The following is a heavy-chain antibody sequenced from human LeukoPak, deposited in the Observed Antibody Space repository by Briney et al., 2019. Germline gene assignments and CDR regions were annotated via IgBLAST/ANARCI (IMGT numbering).Heavy chain of an antibody. Sequence: PSETLSLTCTVSGYSISSGYYWGWIRQPPGKGLEWIGSIYHSGSTYYNPSLKSRVTISVDTSKNQFSLKLSSVTAADTAVYHCARDSMDFWSGYYPFDYWGQGTLVTVSS. V-gene: IGHV4-38-2*02. CDR2: IYHSGST. J-gene: IGHJ4*02. CDR1: GYSISSGYY. D-gene: IGHD3-3*01. CDR3: ARDSMDFWSGYYPFDY.